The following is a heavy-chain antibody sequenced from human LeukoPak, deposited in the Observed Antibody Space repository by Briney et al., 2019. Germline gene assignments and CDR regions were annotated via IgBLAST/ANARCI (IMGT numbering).Heavy chain of an antibody. J-gene: IGHJ4*02. CDR2: INWNGGST. V-gene: IGHV3-20*04. CDR1: GFTFDDYG. D-gene: IGHD1-1*01. Sequence: GGSLRLSCAASGFTFDDYGMSWVRQAPGKGLEWVSGINWNGGSTGYADSVKGRFTISRDNAKNSLYLQMNSLRAEDTALYYCARESSYWNDGYFDYWGQGTLVTVSS. CDR3: ARESSYWNDGYFDY.